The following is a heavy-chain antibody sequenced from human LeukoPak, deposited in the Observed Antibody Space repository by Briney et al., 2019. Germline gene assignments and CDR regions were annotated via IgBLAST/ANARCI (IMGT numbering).Heavy chain of an antibody. Sequence: ASVKVSCKASGGTFSSYAINWVRQAPGQGLEWMGGIIPIFGTANYAQKFQGRVTITADESTSTAYMELSSLRSEDTAVYYCARDLEGRIAADDPAAYWGQGTLVTVSS. V-gene: IGHV1-69*13. CDR1: GGTFSSYA. D-gene: IGHD6-13*01. CDR3: ARDLEGRIAADDPAAY. CDR2: IIPIFGTA. J-gene: IGHJ4*02.